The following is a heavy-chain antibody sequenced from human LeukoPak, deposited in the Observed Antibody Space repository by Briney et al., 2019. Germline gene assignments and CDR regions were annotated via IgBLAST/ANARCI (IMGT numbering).Heavy chain of an antibody. Sequence: ASVKVSCKASGYTLTGYYMHWVRQAPGQGLEWMGWINPNSGGTNYAQKFQGRVTMTRDTSISTAYMELSRLRSDDTAVYYCARGECSGGSCYDDFDYWGQGTLVAVSS. CDR1: GYTLTGYY. CDR3: ARGECSGGSCYDDFDY. CDR2: INPNSGGT. V-gene: IGHV1-2*02. D-gene: IGHD2-15*01. J-gene: IGHJ4*02.